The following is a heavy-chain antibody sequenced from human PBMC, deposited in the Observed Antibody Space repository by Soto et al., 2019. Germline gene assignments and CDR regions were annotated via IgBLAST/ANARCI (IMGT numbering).Heavy chain of an antibody. Sequence: QVQLVQSGVEVREPGASVKVSCKAPRYIFTNYGVSWVRQAPGQGREWMGWITTYNGNTEYAQKCQGRVTMTTDASTSTAYMDLGSPRSGDTAIYYSARALTGYGMDVWGQGTTVTVSS. CDR1: RYIFTNYG. V-gene: IGHV1-18*01. CDR3: ARALTGYGMDV. CDR2: ITTYNGNT. J-gene: IGHJ6*02.